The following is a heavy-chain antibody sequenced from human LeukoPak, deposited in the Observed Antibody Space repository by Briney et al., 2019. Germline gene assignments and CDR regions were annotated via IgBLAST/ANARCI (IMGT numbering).Heavy chain of an antibody. CDR2: IIPILGIA. CDR3: ASGIVVVPAAYYYYYYYMDV. D-gene: IGHD2-2*01. V-gene: IGHV1-69*02. CDR1: GGTFSSYT. Sequence: SVKVSCKASGGTFSSYTISWVQQAPGQGLEWMGRIIPILGIANYAQKIQGRVTITADKSTSTAYMELSSLRSEDTAVYYCASGIVVVPAAYYYYYYYMDVWGKGTTVTVSS. J-gene: IGHJ6*03.